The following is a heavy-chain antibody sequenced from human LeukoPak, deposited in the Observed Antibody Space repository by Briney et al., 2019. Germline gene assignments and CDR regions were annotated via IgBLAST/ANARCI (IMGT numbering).Heavy chain of an antibody. CDR3: AKDGTTETTNYYYAMDV. D-gene: IGHD4-17*01. CDR1: GFTFSSYS. Sequence: RSGGSLRLSCAASGFTFSSYSMNWVRQAPGKGLEWVSYISIGGSTTYYADSVKGRFTISRDDAKNSLYLQMNSLRAEDTATYYCAKDGTTETTNYYYAMDVWGQGTTVTVSS. CDR2: ISIGGSTT. J-gene: IGHJ6*02. V-gene: IGHV3-48*04.